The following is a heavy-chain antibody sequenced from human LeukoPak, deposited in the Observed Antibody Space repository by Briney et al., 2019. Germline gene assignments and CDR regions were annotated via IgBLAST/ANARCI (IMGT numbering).Heavy chain of an antibody. CDR3: ARRYCSGTSCSTSYDYYMDV. CDR1: GFTFSSYS. J-gene: IGHJ6*03. D-gene: IGHD2-2*01. CDR2: LSSGSSYI. V-gene: IGHV3-21*01. Sequence: GGSLRPSCAASGFTFSSYSMSWVRQAPGKGLEWVSSLSSGSSYIYHADSVKGRFTISRDNAENSLFLQMNSLRAEDTAVYYCARRYCSGTSCSTSYDYYMDVWGKGTTVIVSS.